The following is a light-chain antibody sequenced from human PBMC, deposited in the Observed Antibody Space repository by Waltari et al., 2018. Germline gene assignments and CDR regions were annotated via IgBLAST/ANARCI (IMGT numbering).Light chain of an antibody. CDR3: CSYAGNYIWV. Sequence: QSALTRPAAVSGSPGQSVTISCTGASSDTGRYDLVSWYQQHPGNAPKLVISDVTKRPSGVSGRFSGSKSGDTASLTISGLQFEDEADYYCCSYAGNYIWVFGGGTRLTVL. J-gene: IGLJ3*02. V-gene: IGLV2-23*02. CDR1: SSDTGRYDL. CDR2: DVT.